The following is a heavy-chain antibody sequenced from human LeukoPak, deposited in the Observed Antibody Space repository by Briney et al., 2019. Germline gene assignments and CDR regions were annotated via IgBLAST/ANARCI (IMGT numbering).Heavy chain of an antibody. D-gene: IGHD2-2*01. CDR3: ARVIRSTSCFDY. CDR2: ISSSSSYI. V-gene: IGHV3-21*01. CDR1: GFTFSSYS. J-gene: IGHJ4*02. Sequence: GGSLRLSCAASGFTFSSYSMNWARQAPGKGLEWVSSISSSSSYIHYADSVKGRFTISRDNSKNTLYLQMNSLRAEDTAVYYCARVIRSTSCFDYWGQGTLVTVSS.